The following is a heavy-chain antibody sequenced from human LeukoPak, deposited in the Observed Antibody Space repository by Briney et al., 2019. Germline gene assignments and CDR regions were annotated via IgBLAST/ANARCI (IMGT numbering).Heavy chain of an antibody. Sequence: SVKVSCKASGGTFSSYAISWVRQAPGQGLEWMGGIIPIFGTANYAQTFQDRVTITADKSTSTAYMELSSLRSEDTAVYYCARAVEYYYGSEIEIPYFDDWGQGTLVTVSS. D-gene: IGHD3-10*01. J-gene: IGHJ4*02. V-gene: IGHV1-69*06. CDR1: GGTFSSYA. CDR2: IIPIFGTA. CDR3: ARAVEYYYGSEIEIPYFDD.